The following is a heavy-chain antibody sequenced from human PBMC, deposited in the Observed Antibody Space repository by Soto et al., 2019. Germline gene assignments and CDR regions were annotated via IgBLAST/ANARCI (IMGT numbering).Heavy chain of an antibody. Sequence: PGGSLRLSCEASGFTLTTYSMNWVRQASGKGLEWVSSIGSSSSHIYYADSVKGRFTISRDNARNSLYLQMNSLRAEDTAVYYCVRERGLSSFYGMDVWGQGTTVTVSS. J-gene: IGHJ6*02. CDR3: VRERGLSSFYGMDV. CDR1: GFTLTTYS. V-gene: IGHV3-21*01. D-gene: IGHD3-10*01. CDR2: IGSSSSHI.